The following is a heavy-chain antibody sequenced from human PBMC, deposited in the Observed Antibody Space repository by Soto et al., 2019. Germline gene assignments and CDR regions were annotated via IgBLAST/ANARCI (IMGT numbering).Heavy chain of an antibody. CDR3: AKLQYRNSYYYYYYMDV. Sequence: SETLSLTCTVSGGSISSYYWSWIRQPPGKGLEWIGYIYYSGSTNYNPSLKSRVTISVDTSKNQFSLKLSSVTAADTAVYYCAKLQYRNSYYYYYYMDVWGKGTTVTAP. J-gene: IGHJ6*03. D-gene: IGHD4-4*01. CDR1: GGSISSYY. V-gene: IGHV4-59*08. CDR2: IYYSGST.